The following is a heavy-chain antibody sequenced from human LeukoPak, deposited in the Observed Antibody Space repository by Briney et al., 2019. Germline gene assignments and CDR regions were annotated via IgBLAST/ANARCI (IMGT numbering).Heavy chain of an antibody. CDR3: ARDREGSSWYDF. CDR1: GFTFSTYW. CDR2: IKQDGSGR. D-gene: IGHD6-13*01. J-gene: IGHJ4*02. Sequence: GGSLRLSCAASGFTFSTYWMTWVRQAPGKGLKWVAHIKQDGSGRYHVDSVRRRFTIYRDNAKNSLYLQMNSLRADDMAVYFCARDREGSSWYDFWGQGTLV. V-gene: IGHV3-7*04.